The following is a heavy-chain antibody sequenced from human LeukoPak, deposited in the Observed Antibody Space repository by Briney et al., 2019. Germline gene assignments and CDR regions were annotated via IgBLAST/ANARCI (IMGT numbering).Heavy chain of an antibody. CDR1: GGTFSSYA. CDR3: ASDRRSTSDTFDY. D-gene: IGHD2-2*01. Sequence: GSSVKVSCKASGGTFSSYAISWVRQAPGQGLEWMGGIIPIFGTANYAQKFQGRVTITADKSTNTAYMELSSLRSEDTAVYYCASDRRSTSDTFDYWGQGTLVTVSS. J-gene: IGHJ4*02. CDR2: IIPIFGTA. V-gene: IGHV1-69*06.